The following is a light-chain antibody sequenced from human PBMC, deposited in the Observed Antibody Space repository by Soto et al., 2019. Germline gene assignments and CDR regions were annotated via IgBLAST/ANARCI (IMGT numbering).Light chain of an antibody. CDR2: AAS. J-gene: IGKJ3*01. CDR3: QKCNSAPFT. Sequence: DIQMTQSPSSLSASVGDRVTITCRASRAISNYLAWYQQKPGQVPKLLIYAASTLQSGVPSRFSGSGSGTHFTLTISSLQAEDVGTYYCQKCNSAPFTFGPGTKVDIK. CDR1: RAISNY. V-gene: IGKV1-27*01.